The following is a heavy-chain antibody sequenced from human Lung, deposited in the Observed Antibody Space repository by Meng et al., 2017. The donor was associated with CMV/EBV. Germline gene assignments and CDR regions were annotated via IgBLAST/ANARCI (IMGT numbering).Heavy chain of an antibody. V-gene: IGHV3-48*03. CDR1: GFTFSTYE. CDR2: ISSSGGTI. D-gene: IGHD3-3*01. CDR3: ARDDFWSGSPTFDF. J-gene: IGHJ4*02. Sequence: GGSLRLSCAASGFTFSTYEMNWVRQAPGKGLEWVSYISSSGGTIYYADSVKGRFTISRDNAKSSLYLQMNSLRAEDTAFYYCARDDFWSGSPTFDFWGQGTXVTVSS.